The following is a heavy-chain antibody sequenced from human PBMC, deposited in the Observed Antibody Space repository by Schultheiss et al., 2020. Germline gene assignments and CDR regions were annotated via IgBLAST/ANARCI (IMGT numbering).Heavy chain of an antibody. CDR2: ISSSSSYT. D-gene: IGHD4-17*01. CDR1: GFTFSDYY. J-gene: IGHJ5*02. Sequence: GGSLRLSCAASGFTFSDYYMSWIRQAPGKGLEWVSYISSSSSYTNYADSVKGRFTISRDNAKNSLYLQMNSLRAEDTAVYYCAREWGDYGVVNWFDPWGQGTLVTVSS. CDR3: AREWGDYGVVNWFDP. V-gene: IGHV3-11*06.